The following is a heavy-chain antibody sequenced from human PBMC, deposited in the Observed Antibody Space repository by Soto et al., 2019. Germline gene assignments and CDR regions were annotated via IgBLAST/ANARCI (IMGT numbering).Heavy chain of an antibody. Sequence: QVQLQESGPGLVKPSETLSLTCTVSGGYISSYYWSWIRPPPGKGLEWIGYIYYSGSTNYNPSLKSRVSISVDTAKNQFSVKLSSVTAADTAVYYCARDKGVCSGGSCYGPGGAFDIWGQGTMVTVSS. CDR3: ARDKGVCSGGSCYGPGGAFDI. J-gene: IGHJ3*02. D-gene: IGHD2-15*01. CDR2: IYYSGST. CDR1: GGYISSYY. V-gene: IGHV4-59*01.